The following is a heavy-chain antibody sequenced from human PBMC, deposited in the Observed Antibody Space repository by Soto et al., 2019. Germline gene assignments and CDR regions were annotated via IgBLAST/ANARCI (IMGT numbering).Heavy chain of an antibody. CDR2: IYHSGST. Sequence: SETLSLTCSVSGGSISSSNWWSWVRHPPGKGLEWIGEIYHSGSTNYNPSLKSRVTISVDTSKNQFSLKLSSVTAADTAVYYCARIRMVRGVITASYWGQGTLVTVSS. CDR3: ARIRMVRGVITASY. J-gene: IGHJ4*02. CDR1: GGSISSSNW. V-gene: IGHV4-4*02. D-gene: IGHD3-10*01.